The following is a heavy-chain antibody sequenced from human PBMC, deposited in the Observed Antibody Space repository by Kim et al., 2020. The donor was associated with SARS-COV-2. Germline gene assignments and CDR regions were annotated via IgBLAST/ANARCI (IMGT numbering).Heavy chain of an antibody. J-gene: IGHJ5*02. D-gene: IGHD3-10*01. V-gene: IGHV1-2*06. CDR3: ARDHSAYYGSGTWFDP. CDR1: GYTFTGYY. CDR2: INPNSGGT. Sequence: ASVKVSCKASGYTFTGYYMHWVRQAPGQGLEWMGRINPNSGGTNYAQKFQGRVTMTRDTSISTAYMELSRLRSDDTAVYYCARDHSAYYGSGTWFDPWGQGNLVTVSS.